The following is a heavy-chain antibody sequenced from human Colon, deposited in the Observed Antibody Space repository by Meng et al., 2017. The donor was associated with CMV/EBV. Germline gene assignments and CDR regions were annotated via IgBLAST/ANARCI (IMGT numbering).Heavy chain of an antibody. CDR1: GGSFSGYY. V-gene: IGHV4-34*01. CDR2: INHSGST. Sequence: SETLSLTCAVYGGSFSGYYWSWIRQPPGKGLEWIGEINHSGSTNYNPSLKSRVTISVDTSKNQFSLNLSSVTAADTAVYYCARLRAGRIVVVPAAIKGEYYYYGMDVWGQGTTVTVSS. D-gene: IGHD2-2*02. CDR3: ARLRAGRIVVVPAAIKGEYYYYGMDV. J-gene: IGHJ6*02.